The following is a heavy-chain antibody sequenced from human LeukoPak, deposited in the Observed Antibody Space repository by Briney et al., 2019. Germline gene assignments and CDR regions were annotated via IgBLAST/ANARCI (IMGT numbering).Heavy chain of an antibody. J-gene: IGHJ5*02. CDR2: ISPTNTP. D-gene: IGHD4-17*01. V-gene: IGHV3-48*01. CDR1: GFSFSGYS. CDR3: ARDGLQYGDSP. Sequence: GGSLRLSCAASGFSFSGYSMNWVRQAPGKGLEWLSYISPTNTPSYADSVEGRFTISRDNSKNTLYLQMNSLRAEDTAVYYCARDGLQYGDSPWGQGTLVTVSS.